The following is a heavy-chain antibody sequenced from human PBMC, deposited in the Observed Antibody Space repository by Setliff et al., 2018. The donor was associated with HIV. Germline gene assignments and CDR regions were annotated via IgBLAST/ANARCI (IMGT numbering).Heavy chain of an antibody. V-gene: IGHV4-59*11. CDR3: AGCITGTTHWFDP. D-gene: IGHD1-20*01. CDR2: IYYSGST. Sequence: SETLSLTCTVSGGSISSHYWSWIRQPPGKRLEWIGYIYYSGSTNYNPSLKSRVTISVDTSKNQFSLKLSSVTAADTAVYYCAGCITGTTHWFDPWGQGTRVTV. J-gene: IGHJ5*02. CDR1: GGSISSHY.